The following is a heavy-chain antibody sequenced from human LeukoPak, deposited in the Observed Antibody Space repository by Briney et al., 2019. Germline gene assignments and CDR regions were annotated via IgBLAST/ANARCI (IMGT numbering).Heavy chain of an antibody. CDR3: AKDERNWNYNLASQTYD. CDR1: GFTFSDYY. D-gene: IGHD1-7*01. V-gene: IGHV3-23*01. CDR2: FSVGSVST. Sequence: GGSLRLSVAASGFTFSDYYMSWIRQAPGKGLEWVSAFSVGSVSTYYADSVKGRFTVSSDNSKNKLYLQMSSLRAEDTAVYYCAKDERNWNYNLASQTYDWGQGTLVTVSS. J-gene: IGHJ4*02.